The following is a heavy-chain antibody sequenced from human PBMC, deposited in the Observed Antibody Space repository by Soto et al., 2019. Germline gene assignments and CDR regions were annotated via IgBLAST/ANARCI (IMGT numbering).Heavy chain of an antibody. CDR1: GFTFSSYS. D-gene: IGHD1-26*01. V-gene: IGHV3-48*02. J-gene: IGHJ5*02. Sequence: GGSLRLSCAASGFTFSSYSMNWVRQAPGKGLEWVSYISSSSSTIYYADSVKGRFTISRDNAKNSLCLQMNSLSDEDTAVYYCARDRAVGATGGEYNWFDPWGQGTLVTVSS. CDR3: ARDRAVGATGGEYNWFDP. CDR2: ISSSSSTI.